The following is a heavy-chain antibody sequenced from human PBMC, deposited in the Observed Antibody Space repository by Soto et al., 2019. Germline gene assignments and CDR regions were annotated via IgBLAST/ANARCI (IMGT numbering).Heavy chain of an antibody. CDR3: ARDSKDTAMVTLVYYYGMDV. Sequence: ASVKVSCKASGGTFSSYAISWVRQAPGQGLEWMGGIIPIFGTANYAQKFQGRVTSTADESTSTAYMELSRLRSEDTAVYYCARDSKDTAMVTLVYYYGMDVWGQGTTVTVSS. J-gene: IGHJ6*02. V-gene: IGHV1-69*13. CDR2: IIPIFGTA. D-gene: IGHD5-18*01. CDR1: GGTFSSYA.